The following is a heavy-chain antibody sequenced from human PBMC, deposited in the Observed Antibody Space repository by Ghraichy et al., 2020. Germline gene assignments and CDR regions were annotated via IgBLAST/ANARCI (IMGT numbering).Heavy chain of an antibody. J-gene: IGHJ6*03. CDR1: GGSFSGYY. Sequence: SETLSLTCAVYGGSFSGYYWSWIRQPPGKGLEWIGEINHSGSTNYNPSLKSRVTISVDTSKNQFSLKLSSVTAADTAVYYCARGPKAARLYYYYYYMDVWGKGTTVTVSS. D-gene: IGHD6-6*01. CDR3: ARGPKAARLYYYYYYMDV. CDR2: INHSGST. V-gene: IGHV4-34*01.